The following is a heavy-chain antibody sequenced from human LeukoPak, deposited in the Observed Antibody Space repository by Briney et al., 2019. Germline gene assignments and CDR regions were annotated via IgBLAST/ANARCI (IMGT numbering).Heavy chain of an antibody. J-gene: IGHJ2*01. D-gene: IGHD2-21*02. Sequence: PGGSLRLSCAASGFTFSSYAMSWVRQAPGKGLEWVSGISYNSDTIAYADSVKGRFTISRDNAKNSLYLQMNSLRAEDTALYYCAKDYCGGDCYSGWYFDLWGRGTLVTVSS. CDR2: ISYNSDTI. CDR1: GFTFSSYA. V-gene: IGHV3-9*01. CDR3: AKDYCGGDCYSGWYFDL.